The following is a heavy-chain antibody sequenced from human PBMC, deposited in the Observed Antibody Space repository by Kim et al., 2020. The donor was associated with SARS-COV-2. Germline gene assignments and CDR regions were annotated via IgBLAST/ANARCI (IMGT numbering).Heavy chain of an antibody. D-gene: IGHD6-13*01. V-gene: IGHV4-4*02. Sequence: SETLSLTCAVSGGSISSSNWWSWVRQPPGKGLEWIGEIYHSGSTNYNPSLKSRVTISVDKSKNQFSLKLSSVTAADTAVYYCARDGPYSSSPRAFDIWGQGTMVTVSS. CDR3: ARDGPYSSSPRAFDI. CDR2: IYHSGST. CDR1: GGSISSSNW. J-gene: IGHJ3*02.